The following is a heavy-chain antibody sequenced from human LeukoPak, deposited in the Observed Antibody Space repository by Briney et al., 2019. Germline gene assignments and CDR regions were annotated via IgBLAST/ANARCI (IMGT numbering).Heavy chain of an antibody. Sequence: SETLSLTCTVSGGSISNYHWSWIRHTAGKGLEWIGQIHTSGSTNYNPPLKSRVTMSIDTTEDQVSLTIRSVTAADTAFYYCARRDISSGWSFDYWGQGTLVTVSS. V-gene: IGHV4-4*07. D-gene: IGHD6-19*01. CDR3: ARRDISSGWSFDY. CDR2: IHTSGST. CDR1: GGSISNYH. J-gene: IGHJ4*02.